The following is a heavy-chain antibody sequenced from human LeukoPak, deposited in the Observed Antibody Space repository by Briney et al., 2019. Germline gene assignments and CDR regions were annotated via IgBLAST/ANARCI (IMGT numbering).Heavy chain of an antibody. D-gene: IGHD3-10*01. V-gene: IGHV3-7*01. Sequence: PGGSLRLSCSASGFTFSNYWMTWVRQSPGKGLEWVAIIKHDGSDKYCVDSVKGRFTISRDNAKNSLYLLMSSLRAEDTAVYYCARGGHRQKEFWGQGTLVTVSS. J-gene: IGHJ4*02. CDR2: IKHDGSDK. CDR3: ARGGHRQKEF. CDR1: GFTFSNYW.